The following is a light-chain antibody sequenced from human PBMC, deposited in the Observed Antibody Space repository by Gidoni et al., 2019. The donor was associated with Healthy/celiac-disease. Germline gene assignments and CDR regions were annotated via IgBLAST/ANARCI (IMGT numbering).Light chain of an antibody. Sequence: QSVLTQPPSASGTPGQRVTISCSGSSSNIGSNYGYWYQQLPGTAPKLLIYSNNQRPSGVPDRFSGSKSGTSAALAISGLRSEDEADYYCAAWDDSLSGSWVFGGGTKLTVL. J-gene: IGLJ3*02. CDR3: AAWDDSLSGSWV. CDR2: SNN. V-gene: IGLV1-47*02. CDR1: SSNIGSNY.